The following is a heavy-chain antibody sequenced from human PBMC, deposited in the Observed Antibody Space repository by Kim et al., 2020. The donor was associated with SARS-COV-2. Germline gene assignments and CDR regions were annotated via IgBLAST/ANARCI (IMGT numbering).Heavy chain of an antibody. CDR3: ARVLGYSHGGGMDV. J-gene: IGHJ6*02. CDR1: GGSISSYY. Sequence: SETLSLTCTVSGGSISSYYWSWIRQPPGKGLEWIRYIYYSGSTNYNPSLKSRVTISVDTSKNQFSLKLSSVTAADTSVYYCARVLGYSHGGGMDVWGQGTTVTVSS. D-gene: IGHD5-18*01. V-gene: IGHV4-59*13. CDR2: IYYSGST.